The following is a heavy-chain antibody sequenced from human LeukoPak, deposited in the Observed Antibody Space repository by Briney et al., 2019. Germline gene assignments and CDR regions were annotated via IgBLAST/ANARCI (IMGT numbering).Heavy chain of an antibody. J-gene: IGHJ5*02. D-gene: IGHD3-10*01. CDR3: ARAETNYYGSGSSSWFDP. CDR1: GGSISSYY. Sequence: SETLSLTCTVSGGSISSYYWSWIRQPAGKGLEWIGRIYTSGSTNYNPSLKSRVTMSVDTSKNQLSLKMSSVTAADTAIYYCARAETNYYGSGSSSWFDPWGQGTLVTVSS. V-gene: IGHV4-4*07. CDR2: IYTSGST.